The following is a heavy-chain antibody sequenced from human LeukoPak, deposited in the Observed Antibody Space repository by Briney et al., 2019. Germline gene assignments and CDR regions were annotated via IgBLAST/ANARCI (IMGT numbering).Heavy chain of an antibody. CDR3: AKDGFHVAAKSFDY. CDR1: GFTFDDYA. V-gene: IGHV3-9*01. CDR2: ISWSSYTI. Sequence: GGSLRLSCAASGFTFDDYAMHWVRHAPGKGLEWVSGISWSSYTIGYADSVKGRFTIFRDNAKNSLSLQMNSLRSEDTAFYYCAKDGFHVAAKSFDYWGQGTLVTVSS. J-gene: IGHJ4*02. D-gene: IGHD6-19*01.